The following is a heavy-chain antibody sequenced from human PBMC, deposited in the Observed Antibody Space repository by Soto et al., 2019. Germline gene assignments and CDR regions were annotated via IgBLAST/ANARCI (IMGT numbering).Heavy chain of an antibody. D-gene: IGHD3-9*01. V-gene: IGHV4-31*03. CDR2: IYYSGST. CDR3: ARERRGYDILTGYRYYYGMDV. J-gene: IGHJ6*02. Sequence: SETLSLTCTVSGGSISSGGYYWSWIRQHPGKGLEWIGYIYYSGSTYYNPSLKSRVTISVDTSKNQFSLKLSSVTAADTAVYYCARERRGYDILTGYRYYYGMDVWGQGTTVTVSS. CDR1: GGSISSGGYY.